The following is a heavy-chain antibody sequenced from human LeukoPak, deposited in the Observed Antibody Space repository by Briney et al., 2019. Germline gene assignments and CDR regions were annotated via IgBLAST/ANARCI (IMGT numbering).Heavy chain of an antibody. D-gene: IGHD4-17*01. V-gene: IGHV4-39*07. J-gene: IGHJ4*02. Sequence: PSETLSLTCTVSGGSISSGAYYWAWIRQPPGKGPEWIASIPYSGSTSCNPSLKSRVTISVDTSKNQFSLKLSSVTAADTAVYYCARGDGDYLFVYWGQGTLVTVSS. CDR3: ARGDGDYLFVY. CDR1: GGSISSGAYY. CDR2: IPYSGST.